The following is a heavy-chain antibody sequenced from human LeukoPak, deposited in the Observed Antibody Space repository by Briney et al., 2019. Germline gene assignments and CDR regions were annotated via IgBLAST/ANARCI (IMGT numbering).Heavy chain of an antibody. CDR3: ARDLCSSISCPGRLLWFGELSIWFDP. CDR2: ISSSSSTI. Sequence: SGGSLRLSCAASGFTFSSYSMNWVRQAPGKGLEWVSYISSSSSTIYYADSVKGRFTISRDNAKNSLYLQMNSLRAEDTAVYYCARDLCSSISCPGRLLWFGELSIWFDPWGQGTLVTVSS. V-gene: IGHV3-48*01. CDR1: GFTFSSYS. J-gene: IGHJ5*02. D-gene: IGHD3-10*01.